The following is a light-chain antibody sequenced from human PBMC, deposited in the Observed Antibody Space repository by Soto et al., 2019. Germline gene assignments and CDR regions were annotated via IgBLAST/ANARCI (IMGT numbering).Light chain of an antibody. CDR2: EVT. J-gene: IGLJ2*01. CDR3: SSYTTNITPVV. Sequence: QSALTQPASVSGSPGQSITISCTGTSGDISGYNYVSWYQQHPGKAPKLLISEVTNRPSGVSNRFSGSKSGNTASLTISGLQAEDEADYYCSSYTTNITPVVFGGGTKLTVL. V-gene: IGLV2-14*01. CDR1: SGDISGYNY.